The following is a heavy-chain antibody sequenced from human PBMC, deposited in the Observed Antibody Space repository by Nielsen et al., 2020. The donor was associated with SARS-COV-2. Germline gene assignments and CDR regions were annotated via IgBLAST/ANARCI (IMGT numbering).Heavy chain of an antibody. CDR1: GGSISSGDYY. J-gene: IGHJ6*03. CDR3: ARGRNVAAAGRYMDV. CDR2: INHSGST. D-gene: IGHD6-13*01. V-gene: IGHV4-39*07. Sequence: SETLSLTCTVSGGSISSGDYYWSWIRQPPGKGLEWIGEINHSGSTNYNPSLKSRVTISVDTSKNQFSLKLSSVTAADTAAYYCARGRNVAAAGRYMDVWGKGTTVTVSS.